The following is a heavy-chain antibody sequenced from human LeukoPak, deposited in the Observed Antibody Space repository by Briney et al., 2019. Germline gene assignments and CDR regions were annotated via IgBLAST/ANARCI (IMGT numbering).Heavy chain of an antibody. Sequence: PGGSLRLSCAASGFFFSSYDRMWVRQAPEKGLEWVSYISSSGSIKYYADAVKGRFTISRDNAQNSLYLQTNSLGAEDTAVYYCAKEGDNTMTTKKYFDYWGQGTLVTVSS. CDR2: ISSSGSIK. CDR3: AKEGDNTMTTKKYFDY. V-gene: IGHV3-48*03. D-gene: IGHD4-11*01. J-gene: IGHJ4*02. CDR1: GFFFSSYD.